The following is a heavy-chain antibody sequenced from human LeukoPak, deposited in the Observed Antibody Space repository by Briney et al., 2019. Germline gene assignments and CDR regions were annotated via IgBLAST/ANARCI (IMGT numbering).Heavy chain of an antibody. J-gene: IGHJ4*02. V-gene: IGHV4-30-2*01. CDR2: IYHSGST. CDR3: ARDGSGWFDY. CDR1: GGSISSGGYY. D-gene: IGHD6-19*01. Sequence: SETLSLTCTVSGGSISSGGYYWSWIRQPPGKGLEWIGYIYHSGSTYYNPSLKSRVTISVDRSKNQFSLKLSSVTAADTAVYYCARDGSGWFDYWGQGTLVTVSS.